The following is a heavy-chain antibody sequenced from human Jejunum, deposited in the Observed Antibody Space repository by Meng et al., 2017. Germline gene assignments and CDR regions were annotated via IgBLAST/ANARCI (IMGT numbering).Heavy chain of an antibody. V-gene: IGHV4-61*02. CDR3: ARGVLVGNGGYYFDY. Sequence: SETLSLTCTVAGGPITSGSSDWSWIRQPAGKGLEWIGRIYGSGSTNYNPSLRSRVSTSVDRSKNQFSLNLTSVTAADTAIYYCARGVLVGNGGYYFDYWGQGTLVTVSS. CDR1: GGPITSGSSD. J-gene: IGHJ4*02. D-gene: IGHD1-26*01. CDR2: IYGSGST.